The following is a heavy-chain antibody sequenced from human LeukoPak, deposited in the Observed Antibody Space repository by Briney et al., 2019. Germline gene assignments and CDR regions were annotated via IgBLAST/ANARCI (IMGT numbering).Heavy chain of an antibody. CDR1: GYTFTSYY. J-gene: IGHJ5*02. D-gene: IGHD3-22*01. V-gene: IGHV1-46*01. CDR3: ARGQVVVIKDLLRFDP. CDR2: INPSGGST. Sequence: ASVKVSCKASGYTFTSYYMHWVRQAPGQGLEWMGIINPSGGSTSYAQKFQGRVTMTRDTSTSTVYMELSSLRSEDTAVYYCARGQVVVIKDLLRFDPWGQGTLVTVSS.